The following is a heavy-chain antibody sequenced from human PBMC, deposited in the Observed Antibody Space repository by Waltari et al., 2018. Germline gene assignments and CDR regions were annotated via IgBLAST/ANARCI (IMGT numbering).Heavy chain of an antibody. CDR2: IYYSGST. D-gene: IGHD3-10*01. V-gene: IGHV4-39*01. Sequence: QLQLQESGPGLMKPSETLSLTCTVSGGSISSSSYYWGWIRQPPGKGLEWIGSIYYSGSTYYNPSLKSRVTISVDTSKNQFSLKLSSVTAADTAVYYCARHKTSGELLRFDPWGQGTLVTVSS. CDR3: ARHKTSGELLRFDP. J-gene: IGHJ5*02. CDR1: GGSISSSSYY.